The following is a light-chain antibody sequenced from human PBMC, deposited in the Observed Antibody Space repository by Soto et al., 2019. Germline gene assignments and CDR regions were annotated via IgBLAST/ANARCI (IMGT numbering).Light chain of an antibody. CDR2: AAF. CDR1: QSISSY. J-gene: IGKJ4*01. V-gene: IGKV1-39*01. Sequence: DIQMTQSPSSLSASVGDRVSITCRASQSISSYLNWYQQKPGKAPKLLIYAAFTLQTGVSSRFIGSGSVTDFTLTISRLEPEDFALYYCQQYGSSPPFAFGGGTKIEIK. CDR3: QQYGSSPPFA.